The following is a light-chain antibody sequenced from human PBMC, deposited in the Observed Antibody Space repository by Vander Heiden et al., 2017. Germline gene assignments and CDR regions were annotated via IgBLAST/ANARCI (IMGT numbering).Light chain of an antibody. CDR3: QSYDSSQSVGV. Sequence: SVPTQPPSGYESTWRRVTISCTGSSSNIGAGYDVHWYQQLPGTAPKLLIYGNSNRSSGVPARFSGSKSGTSTPLAITRLHAEDEADYYCQSYDSSQSVGVFGGGTKLTVL. CDR2: GNS. CDR1: SSNIGAGYD. V-gene: IGLV1-40*01. J-gene: IGLJ3*02.